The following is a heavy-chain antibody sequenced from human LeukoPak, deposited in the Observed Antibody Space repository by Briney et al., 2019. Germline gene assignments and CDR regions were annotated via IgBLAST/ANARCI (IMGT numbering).Heavy chain of an antibody. J-gene: IGHJ4*02. V-gene: IGHV1-46*01. D-gene: IGHD4-17*01. CDR2: INPSGGST. Sequence: ASVKVSCKASGYIFTSYAMNWVRQAPGQGLEWMGIINPSGGSTSYAQKFQGRVTMTRDMSTSTVYMELSRLRSDDTAVYYCARATNTVTSERGLDYWGQGTLVTVSS. CDR1: GYIFTSYA. CDR3: ARATNTVTSERGLDY.